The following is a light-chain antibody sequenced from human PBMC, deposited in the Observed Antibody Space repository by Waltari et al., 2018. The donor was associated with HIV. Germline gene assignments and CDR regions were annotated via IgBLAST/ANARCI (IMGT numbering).Light chain of an antibody. Sequence: EIVLTQSPGTLSLSPGERVTFFCRANESISSSYLAWYQQKPGQAPRLLMYGASTRAAGIPDRFSGSGSGTYFTLTISRLEPADFGVYYCQQYGRSPPYTFGQGTKLEIK. J-gene: IGKJ2*01. CDR2: GAS. CDR3: QQYGRSPPYT. V-gene: IGKV3-20*01. CDR1: ESISSSY.